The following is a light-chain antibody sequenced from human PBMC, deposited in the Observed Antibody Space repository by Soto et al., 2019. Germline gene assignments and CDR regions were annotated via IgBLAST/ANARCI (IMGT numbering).Light chain of an antibody. V-gene: IGLV2-14*01. CDR1: SSDVGGYNY. Sequence: QSVLTQPASVSGSPGQSITISCTGTSSDVGGYNYVSWYQQHPGKAPKLMIYEVSNRPSGVSNRFSGSKSGNTASLTISGLQAEDEADYYCSSYTSSSTPFQVFGTGTKVTVL. J-gene: IGLJ1*01. CDR3: SSYTSSSTPFQV. CDR2: EVS.